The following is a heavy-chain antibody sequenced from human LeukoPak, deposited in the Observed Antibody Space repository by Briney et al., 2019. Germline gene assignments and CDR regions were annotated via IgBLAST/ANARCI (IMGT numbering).Heavy chain of an antibody. CDR1: RFTFSSNA. V-gene: IGHV3-23*01. Sequence: GGSLRLSCAASRFTFSSNAMSWVRQAPGKGLEWVSTVSGSGGATYYAESVKGRFTISRDNSKNTLYLQMNSLRAEDTAVYYCAKDVGYCGSTSCYFPYWGQGTLVTVAS. CDR3: AKDVGYCGSTSCYFPY. CDR2: VSGSGGAT. J-gene: IGHJ4*02. D-gene: IGHD2-2*01.